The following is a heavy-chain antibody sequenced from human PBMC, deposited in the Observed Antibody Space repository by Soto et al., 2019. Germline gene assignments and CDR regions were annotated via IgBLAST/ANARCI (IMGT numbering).Heavy chain of an antibody. CDR2: ISAYNGNT. D-gene: IGHD6-19*01. J-gene: IGHJ5*02. CDR3: ARGVIAVAGTTYNWFDP. V-gene: IGHV1-18*01. Sequence: ASVKVSCKASGYTFTSYGISWVLQAPGQGLEWMGWISAYNGNTNYAQKLQGRVTMTTDTSTSTAYMELRSLRSDDTAVYYCARGVIAVAGTTYNWFDPWGQGTLVTVSS. CDR1: GYTFTSYG.